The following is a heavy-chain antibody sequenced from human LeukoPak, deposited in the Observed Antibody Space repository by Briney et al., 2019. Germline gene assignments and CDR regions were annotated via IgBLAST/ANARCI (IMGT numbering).Heavy chain of an antibody. J-gene: IGHJ4*02. CDR1: GYTFTSYD. Sequence: ASVKVSCKASGYTFTSYDINWVRQATGQGLEWMGWMNPNSGNTGYAQKFQGRVTMTRNTSISTAYMELSSLRSEDTAVYYCARGAPYYDILTGYSFWSQGTLVTVSS. V-gene: IGHV1-8*01. D-gene: IGHD3-9*01. CDR3: ARGAPYYDILTGYSF. CDR2: MNPNSGNT.